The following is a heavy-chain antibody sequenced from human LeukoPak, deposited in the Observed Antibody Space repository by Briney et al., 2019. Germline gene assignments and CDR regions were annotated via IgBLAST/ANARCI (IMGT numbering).Heavy chain of an antibody. CDR1: GFTSSSYW. CDR3: GREIQAPGKTLEY. J-gene: IGHJ4*02. Sequence: GGSLRLSCALSGFTSSSYWMHWVRQVPGKGLVWVSRINDDGTYTVYADSVKGRFTISRDNAKNTLYLQMNSLRGEDTAVYYCGREIQAPGKTLEYWGQGTLVTVSS. CDR2: INDDGTYT. V-gene: IGHV3-74*01.